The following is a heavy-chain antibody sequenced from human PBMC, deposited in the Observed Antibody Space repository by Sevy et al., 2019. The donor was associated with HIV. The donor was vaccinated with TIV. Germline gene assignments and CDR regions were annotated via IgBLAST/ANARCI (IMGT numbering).Heavy chain of an antibody. Sequence: GGSLRLSCAASGFTFRSYIMNWVRQAPGMGLEWVSSISSGGDYIYYTNSVKGRFTISRDNAKNSLYLHMNSLRAEDTAVYYCARDEYSYASGFDYWGQGTLVTVSS. CDR2: ISSGGDYI. CDR1: GFTFRSYI. J-gene: IGHJ4*02. D-gene: IGHD5-18*01. V-gene: IGHV3-21*01. CDR3: ARDEYSYASGFDY.